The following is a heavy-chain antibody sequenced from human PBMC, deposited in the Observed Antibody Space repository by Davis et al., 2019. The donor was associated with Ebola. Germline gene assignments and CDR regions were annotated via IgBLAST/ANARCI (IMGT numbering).Heavy chain of an antibody. CDR2: INHSGST. Sequence: MPGGSLRLSCAVYGGSFSGYYWSWIRQPPGKGLEWIGEINHSGSTNYNPSLKSRVTISVDTSKNQFSLKLSSVTAADTAVYYCARQGVYDILTGPQYYFDYWGQGTLVTVSS. D-gene: IGHD3-9*01. CDR1: GGSFSGYY. V-gene: IGHV4-34*01. CDR3: ARQGVYDILTGPQYYFDY. J-gene: IGHJ4*02.